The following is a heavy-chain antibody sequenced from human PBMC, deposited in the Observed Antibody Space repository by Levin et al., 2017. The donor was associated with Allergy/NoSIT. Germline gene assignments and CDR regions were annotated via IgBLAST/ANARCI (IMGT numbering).Heavy chain of an antibody. Sequence: GGSLRLSCAASGFTISSFGMNWVRQAPGRGPEWLSYISTTSTTIHYADSVKGRFTISRDNGKNSLYLQMNNLRHEDTAVYYCARNSGTYYNGPSKDWGQGTLVTVSS. CDR3: ARNSGTYYNGPSKD. CDR1: GFTISSFG. D-gene: IGHD3-10*01. J-gene: IGHJ4*02. V-gene: IGHV3-48*02. CDR2: ISTTSTTI.